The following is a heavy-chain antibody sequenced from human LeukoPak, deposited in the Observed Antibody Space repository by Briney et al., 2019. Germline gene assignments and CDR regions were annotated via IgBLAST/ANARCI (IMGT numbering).Heavy chain of an antibody. CDR3: ARIWDGAFDI. Sequence: GGSLRLSCAASGFIFSSYWMTWVRQAPGKGLEWVANIKQDGSEKYYMDSVKGRFTISRDNDKNSLYLQMNSLRAEDTAVYYCARIWDGAFDIWGQGTMVTVSS. D-gene: IGHD3-16*01. V-gene: IGHV3-7*01. CDR1: GFIFSSYW. CDR2: IKQDGSEK. J-gene: IGHJ3*02.